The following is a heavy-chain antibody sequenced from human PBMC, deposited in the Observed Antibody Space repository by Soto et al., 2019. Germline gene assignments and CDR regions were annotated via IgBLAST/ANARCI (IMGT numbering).Heavy chain of an antibody. V-gene: IGHV4-34*01. Sequence: PSETLSLTCAVYGGSFSGYYWSWIRQPPGKGLEWIGEINHSGSTNYNPSLKSRVTISVGTSKNQFSLKLSSVTAADTAVYYCASPQYYYDSSGYYYAFDYWGQGTLVTVSS. D-gene: IGHD3-22*01. J-gene: IGHJ4*02. CDR3: ASPQYYYDSSGYYYAFDY. CDR2: INHSGST. CDR1: GGSFSGYY.